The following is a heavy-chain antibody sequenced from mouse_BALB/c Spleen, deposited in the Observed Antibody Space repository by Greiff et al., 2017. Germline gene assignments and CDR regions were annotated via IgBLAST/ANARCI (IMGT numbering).Heavy chain of an antibody. CDR1: GFNIKDTY. D-gene: IGHD2-4*01. CDR3: DVYYNYGAPWFAY. V-gene: IGHV14-3*02. Sequence: VQLQQSGAELVKPGASVKLSCTASGFNIKDTYMHWVKQRPEQGLEWIGRIDPANGNTKYDPKFQGKATITADTSSNTIYLQLSILTSENADVYYCDVYYNYGAPWFAYWGQGTLVTVSA. CDR2: IDPANGNT. J-gene: IGHJ3*01.